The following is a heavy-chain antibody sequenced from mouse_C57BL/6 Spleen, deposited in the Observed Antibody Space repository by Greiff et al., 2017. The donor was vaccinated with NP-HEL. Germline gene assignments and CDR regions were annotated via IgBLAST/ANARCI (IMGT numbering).Heavy chain of an antibody. J-gene: IGHJ4*01. Sequence: QLQESGPELVKPGASVKISCKASGYTFTDYYINWVKQRPGQGLEWIGWIFPGSGSTYYNEKFKGKATLTVDQSSSTAYMLLSSLTSEDSAVYFCARRTGTGAMDYWGQGTSVTVSS. CDR2: IFPGSGST. D-gene: IGHD4-1*01. V-gene: IGHV1-75*01. CDR3: ARRTGTGAMDY. CDR1: GYTFTDYY.